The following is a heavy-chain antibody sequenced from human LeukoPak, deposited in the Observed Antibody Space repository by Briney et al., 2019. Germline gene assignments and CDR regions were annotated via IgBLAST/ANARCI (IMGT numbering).Heavy chain of an antibody. Sequence: SETLSLTCTVSGGSFSPYYWSWFRQPPGKGLEWIGYIYYSGSTNYNPSLKSRVTISVDTSKNQFSLKLSSVTAADTAVYYCATYSYSSIWYWFDPWGQGTLVTVSS. J-gene: IGHJ5*02. CDR3: ATYSYSSIWYWFDP. CDR2: IYYSGST. D-gene: IGHD6-13*01. V-gene: IGHV4-59*01. CDR1: GGSFSPYY.